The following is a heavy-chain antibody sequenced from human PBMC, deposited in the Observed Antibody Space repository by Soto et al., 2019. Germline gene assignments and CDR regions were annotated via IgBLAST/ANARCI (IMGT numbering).Heavy chain of an antibody. D-gene: IGHD6-19*01. CDR1: GFTLSSYG. Sequence: PGGALRLSCAASGFTLSSYGMHWVGQAPGKGLEWVAVIWYDGSNKYYADSVKGRFTISRDNSKNTLYLQMNSLRAEDTAVYYCARDRTPSGWSFDYWGQGTLVTVSS. J-gene: IGHJ4*02. V-gene: IGHV3-33*01. CDR3: ARDRTPSGWSFDY. CDR2: IWYDGSNK.